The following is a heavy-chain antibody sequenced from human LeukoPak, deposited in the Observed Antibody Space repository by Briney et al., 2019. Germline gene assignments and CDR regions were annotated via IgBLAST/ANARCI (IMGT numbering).Heavy chain of an antibody. Sequence: GGSLRFSCAASGFTFSSYWMSWVRQAPGKGLEWVANIKQDGSEKYYVDSVKGRFTISRDNAKNSLYLQMNSLRAEDTAVYYCARDREAVADYYFDYWGQGTLVTVSS. J-gene: IGHJ4*02. D-gene: IGHD6-19*01. CDR3: ARDREAVADYYFDY. CDR1: GFTFSSYW. V-gene: IGHV3-7*01. CDR2: IKQDGSEK.